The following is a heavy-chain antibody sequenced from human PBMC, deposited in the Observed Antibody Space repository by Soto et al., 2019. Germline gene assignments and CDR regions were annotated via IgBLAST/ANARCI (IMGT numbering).Heavy chain of an antibody. J-gene: IGHJ3*02. CDR2: ISYDGSNK. CDR1: GFTFSSYA. D-gene: IGHD5-18*01. Sequence: QVQLVESGGGVVQPGRSLRLSCAASGFTFSSYAMHWVRQAPGKGLEWVAVISYDGSNKYYADSVKGRFTNSRDNSKNTLYQQMNSLRAEDTAVYYCARDASGYSYGPGDAFDIWGQGTMVTGSS. CDR3: ARDASGYSYGPGDAFDI. V-gene: IGHV3-30-3*01.